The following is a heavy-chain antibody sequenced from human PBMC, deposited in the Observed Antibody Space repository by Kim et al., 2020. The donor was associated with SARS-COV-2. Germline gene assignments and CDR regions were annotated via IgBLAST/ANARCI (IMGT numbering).Heavy chain of an antibody. D-gene: IGHD3-16*01. CDR3: ARDLYGGFY. J-gene: IGHJ4*02. CDR2: GST. Sequence: GSTTYAYSVEGRFPISRDNAKNTVYLQMYSLRAEDTAVYYCARDLYGGFYWGQGTLVTVSS. V-gene: IGHV3-74*01.